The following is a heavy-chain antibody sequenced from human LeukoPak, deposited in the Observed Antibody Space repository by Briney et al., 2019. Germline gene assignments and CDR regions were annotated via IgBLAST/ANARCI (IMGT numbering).Heavy chain of an antibody. V-gene: IGHV3-11*01. D-gene: IGHD3-9*01. Sequence: PGRSLRLSCAASGFTFSDYYMSWIRHAPRKGLEWVSYISISGSTTSYADSVKGRFTISRDNAKNSLYLQMNSVRAEDTAVYYCARILTYYDILAGYYAPGLIDHWGQGTLVTVSS. J-gene: IGHJ4*02. CDR3: ARILTYYDILAGYYAPGLIDH. CDR2: ISISGSTT. CDR1: GFTFSDYY.